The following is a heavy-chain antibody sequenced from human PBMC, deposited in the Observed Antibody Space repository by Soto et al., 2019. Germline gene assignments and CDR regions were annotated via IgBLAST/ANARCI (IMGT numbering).Heavy chain of an antibody. D-gene: IGHD3-22*01. CDR2: IIPIFGTA. CDR1: GGTFSSYA. V-gene: IGHV1-69*13. CDR3: ARVGRYYDSSGYYPL. J-gene: IGHJ4*02. Sequence: SVKVSCKASGGTFSSYAISWVRQAPGQGLEWMGGIIPIFGTANYAQKFQGRVTITADESTSTAYMELSSLRSEDTAVYYCARVGRYYDSSGYYPLWGQGTLVTVSS.